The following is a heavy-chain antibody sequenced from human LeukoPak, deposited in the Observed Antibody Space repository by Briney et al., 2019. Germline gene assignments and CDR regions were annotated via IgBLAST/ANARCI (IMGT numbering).Heavy chain of an antibody. CDR3: ARMSTGTFSHFDY. CDR2: ISSSSSDT. V-gene: IGHV3-11*06. J-gene: IGHJ4*02. Sequence: PGGSLRLSCAASGFSFSDYYMNWIRQAPGKGLEWVSYISSSSSDTNYSGSVKGRFTVSRDNAKNSLYLQMDSLRAEDTAVHYCARMSTGTFSHFDYWGQGTLVTVSS. D-gene: IGHD5/OR15-5a*01. CDR1: GFSFSDYY.